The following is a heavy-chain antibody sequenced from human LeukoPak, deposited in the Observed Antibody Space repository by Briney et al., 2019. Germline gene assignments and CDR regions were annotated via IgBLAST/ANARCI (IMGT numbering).Heavy chain of an antibody. V-gene: IGHV4-39*07. D-gene: IGHD3-16*02. Sequence: SETLSLTCTVSGGSISSSSYYWGWIRQPPGKGLEWIGSIYHSGSTYYNPSLKSRVTISVDTSKNQFSLKLSSVTAADTAVYYCARDLDHYDYVWGSYRSPHWFDPWGQGTLVTVSS. CDR1: GGSISSSSYY. CDR2: IYHSGST. J-gene: IGHJ5*02. CDR3: ARDLDHYDYVWGSYRSPHWFDP.